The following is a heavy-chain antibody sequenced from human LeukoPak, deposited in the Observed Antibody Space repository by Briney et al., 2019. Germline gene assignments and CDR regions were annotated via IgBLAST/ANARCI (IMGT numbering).Heavy chain of an antibody. J-gene: IGHJ4*02. CDR1: GFTFSSYW. CDR3: ARDRTGSGWYKDY. D-gene: IGHD6-19*01. CDR2: IKQDGSEE. Sequence: GGSLRLSCAASGFTFSSYWMSWVRQAPGKGLEWVANIKQDGSEEYYVDSVKGRFTISRDNAKNSLYLQMDSLRAEDTAVYYCARDRTGSGWYKDYWSQGTLVTVSS. V-gene: IGHV3-7*04.